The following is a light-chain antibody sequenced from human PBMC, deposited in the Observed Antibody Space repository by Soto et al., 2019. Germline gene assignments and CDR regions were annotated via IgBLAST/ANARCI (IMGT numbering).Light chain of an antibody. CDR3: QQGSNWPVT. J-gene: IGKJ3*01. CDR2: DAS. Sequence: EIVLPQSPATLSLSPGERATLSCRASQSVSSYLAWYQQKPGQAPRLLIYDASNTATGIPARFSGSGSGTDFALTICSLEPEDFAGYYCQQGSNWPVTFGPGTKVDIK. V-gene: IGKV3-11*01. CDR1: QSVSSY.